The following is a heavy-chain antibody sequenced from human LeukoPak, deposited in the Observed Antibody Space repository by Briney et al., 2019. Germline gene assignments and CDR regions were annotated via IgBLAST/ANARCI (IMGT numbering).Heavy chain of an antibody. D-gene: IGHD2-8*02. CDR3: ARGQEDYWWHFDL. V-gene: IGHV3-53*01. Sequence: TYYADSVKGRFTISRDNSKNTLYLQMNSLRAEDTAVYYCARGQEDYWWHFDLWGRGTLVTVSS. J-gene: IGHJ2*01. CDR2: T.